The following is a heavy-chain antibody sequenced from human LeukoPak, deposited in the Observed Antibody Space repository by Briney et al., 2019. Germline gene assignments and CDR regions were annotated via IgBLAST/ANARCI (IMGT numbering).Heavy chain of an antibody. V-gene: IGHV4-39*07. CDR2: IYYSGST. D-gene: IGHD3-3*01. Sequence: SETLSLTCTVSGGSISSYYWGWIRQPPGKGLEWIGSIYYSGSTYYNPSLKSRVTISVDTSKNQFSLKLSSVTAADTAVYYCARVPRYYDFWSGYYYFWFDPWGQGTLVTVSS. CDR3: ARVPRYYDFWSGYYYFWFDP. CDR1: GGSISSYY. J-gene: IGHJ5*02.